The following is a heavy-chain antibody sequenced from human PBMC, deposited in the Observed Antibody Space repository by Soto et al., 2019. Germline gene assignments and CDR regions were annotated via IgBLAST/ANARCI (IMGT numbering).Heavy chain of an antibody. CDR1: GFIFSNYA. CDR3: AKQGHCSITSCVEIGVDAFDM. Sequence: EVQLLESGGGLVQPGGSLRLSCAASGFIFSNYAMSWVRQAPGKGLEWVSAISGSGGSTHYADSVKGRFTISRDNYRNNLYLQMNSLRAADTAVYYCAKQGHCSITSCVEIGVDAFDMWGQGTIGSVSS. V-gene: IGHV3-23*01. J-gene: IGHJ3*02. CDR2: ISGSGGST. D-gene: IGHD2-2*01.